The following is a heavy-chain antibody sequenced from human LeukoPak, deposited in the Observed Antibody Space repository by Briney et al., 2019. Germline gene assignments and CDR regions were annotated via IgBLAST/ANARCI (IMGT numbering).Heavy chain of an antibody. CDR2: IYYSGST. V-gene: IGHV4-39*07. CDR1: GFTVSSNY. Sequence: GSLRLSCAASGFTVSSNYMSWVRQPPGKGLEWIGSIYYSGSTYYNPSLKSRVTISVDTSKNQFSLKLSSVTAADTAVYYCARAVYYYDSSGYSYYYYYYYMDVWGKGTTVTVSS. J-gene: IGHJ6*03. D-gene: IGHD3-22*01. CDR3: ARAVYYYDSSGYSYYYYYYYMDV.